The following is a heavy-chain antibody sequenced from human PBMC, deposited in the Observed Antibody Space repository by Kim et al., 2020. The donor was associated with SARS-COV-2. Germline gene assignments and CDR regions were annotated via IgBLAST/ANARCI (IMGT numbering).Heavy chain of an antibody. CDR2: INHSGST. V-gene: IGHV4-34*01. CDR3: ARGSVAYGYGMDV. J-gene: IGHJ6*02. D-gene: IGHD3-16*01. Sequence: SETLSLTCAVYGGSFSGYYWSWIRQPPGKGLEWIGEINHSGSTNYNPSLKSRVTISVDTSKNQFSLKLSSVTAADTAVYYCARGSVAYGYGMDVWGQGTTVTVSS. CDR1: GGSFSGYY.